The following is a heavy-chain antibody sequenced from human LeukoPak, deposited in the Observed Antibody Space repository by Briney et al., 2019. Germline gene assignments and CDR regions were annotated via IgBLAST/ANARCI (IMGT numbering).Heavy chain of an antibody. Sequence: SGPALVKPTQTLTLTCTFSGFSLSTRGMRVSWIRQPPGKALEWLARIDWDDDKFYSTSLKTRLTISKDTSKNQVVLTMTNMDPVDTATYYCSARGLSVDYWGQGTLVTVSS. CDR2: IDWDDDK. CDR1: GFSLSTRGMR. J-gene: IGHJ4*02. CDR3: SARGLSVDY. D-gene: IGHD3-16*02. V-gene: IGHV2-70*04.